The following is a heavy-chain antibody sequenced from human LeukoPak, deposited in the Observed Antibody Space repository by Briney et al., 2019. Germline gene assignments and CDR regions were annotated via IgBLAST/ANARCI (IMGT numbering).Heavy chain of an antibody. J-gene: IGHJ4*02. CDR2: MNPNSGNI. CDR1: GYTFINYD. CDR3: ARREYDILTGYSSFDY. V-gene: IGHV1-8*01. Sequence: ASMKVSCKASGYTFINYDINWVRQATGQGLELMGWMNPNSGNIGFAQKFQGRVTMTRNTPISTAYMELSSLRSEDTAVYYCARREYDILTGYSSFDYWGQGTLVTVSS. D-gene: IGHD3-9*01.